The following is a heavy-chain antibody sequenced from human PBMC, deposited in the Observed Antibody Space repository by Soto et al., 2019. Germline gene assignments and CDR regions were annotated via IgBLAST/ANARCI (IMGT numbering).Heavy chain of an antibody. CDR2: IDGGGTT. CDR1: GYTFSSRA. V-gene: IGHV3-23*01. J-gene: IGHJ4*02. CDR3: ATLLGFSSGGSWYSHVADY. D-gene: IGHD2-8*02. Sequence: EVHLWESGGDLVQPGGSLRVSCVGSGYTFSSRAMSWVRQAPGKGLEWVSGIDGGGTTDYADSVKGRFTISRDNSQDTVYLQMNSLRAEETAVYYCATLLGFSSGGSWYSHVADYWGQGTLVTVSS.